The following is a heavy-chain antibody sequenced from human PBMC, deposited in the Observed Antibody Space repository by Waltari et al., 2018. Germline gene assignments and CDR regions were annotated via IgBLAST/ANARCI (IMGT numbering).Heavy chain of an antibody. J-gene: IGHJ4*02. D-gene: IGHD5-18*01. Sequence: QLLLQESGPGLVKPSETLSLTCTVSGASISSNTFYWGWIRQPPGKGLEWIGTFYYSGSTYYNPSLKSRVTISVDASKNQFSLRLNSVSAADTSVYYCAKVNANFDTVMDWGQGTLVTVSS. CDR1: GASISSNTFY. CDR2: FYYSGST. V-gene: IGHV4-39*01. CDR3: AKVNANFDTVMD.